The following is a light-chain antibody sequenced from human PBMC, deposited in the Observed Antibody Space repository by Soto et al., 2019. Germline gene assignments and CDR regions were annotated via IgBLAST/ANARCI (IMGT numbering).Light chain of an antibody. V-gene: IGLV3-21*02. CDR3: QVWYSSTDLYV. Sequence: VLTQPPSVSGAPGQGVTISCTGSSSNIGAPYDVHWYQQRPGQAPVLVVYDDSDRPSGIPERFSGSNSANTATLTISRVEAGDEADYYCQVWYSSTDLYVFGSGTKVTVL. J-gene: IGLJ1*01. CDR2: DDS. CDR1: SNIGAPYD.